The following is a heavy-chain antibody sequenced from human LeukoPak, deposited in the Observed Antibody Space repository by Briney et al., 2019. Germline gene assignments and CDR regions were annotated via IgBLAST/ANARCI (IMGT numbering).Heavy chain of an antibody. Sequence: SETLSLTCTVSGGSISSYYWSWIRPPPGKGLEWIGYIYYSGSTNYNPSLKSRVTISVDTSKNQFSLKLSSVTAADTAVYYCVAVAGIGWFDPWGQGTLVTVSS. CDR1: GGSISSYY. J-gene: IGHJ5*02. V-gene: IGHV4-59*01. D-gene: IGHD6-19*01. CDR3: VAVAGIGWFDP. CDR2: IYYSGST.